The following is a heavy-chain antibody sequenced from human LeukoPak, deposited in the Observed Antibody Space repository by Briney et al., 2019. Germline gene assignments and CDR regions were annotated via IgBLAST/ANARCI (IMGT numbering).Heavy chain of an antibody. CDR2: FDPEDGET. CDR3: AREIKLYYYDSSGSPYIDY. CDR1: GYTLTELS. D-gene: IGHD3-22*01. Sequence: ASVKVSCKVSGYTLTELSMHWVRQAPGKGLEWMGGFDPEDGETIYAQKFQGRVTMTEDTSTDTAYMELSSLRSEDTAVYYCAREIKLYYYDSSGSPYIDYWGQGTLVTVSS. J-gene: IGHJ4*02. V-gene: IGHV1-24*01.